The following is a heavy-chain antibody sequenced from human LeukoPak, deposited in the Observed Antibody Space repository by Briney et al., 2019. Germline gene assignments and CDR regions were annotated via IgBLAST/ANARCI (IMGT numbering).Heavy chain of an antibody. CDR1: GGSFSGYY. D-gene: IGHD3-10*01. V-gene: IGHV4-34*01. CDR2: INHSGST. J-gene: IGHJ4*02. Sequence: SETLSLTCAVYGGSFSGYYWSWIRQPPGKGLEWIGEINHSGSTNYNPSFKSRVTISVDTSKNQFSLKLSSVTAADTAVYYCARGVSTMVRGVIRSHYFDYWGQGTLVTVSS. CDR3: ARGVSTMVRGVIRSHYFDY.